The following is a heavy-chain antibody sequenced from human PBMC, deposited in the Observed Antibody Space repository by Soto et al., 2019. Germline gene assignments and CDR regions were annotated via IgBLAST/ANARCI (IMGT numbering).Heavy chain of an antibody. CDR3: ASYPMVRGKSYYYYYGMDV. J-gene: IGHJ6*02. D-gene: IGHD3-10*01. Sequence: PSETLSLTCTVSGGSISSSSYYWGWIRQPPGKGLEWIGSIYYSGSTYYNPSLKSRVTISVDTSKNQFSLKLSSVTAADTAVYYCASYPMVRGKSYYYYYGMDVWGQGTTVTVSS. CDR2: IYYSGST. CDR1: GGSISSSSYY. V-gene: IGHV4-39*01.